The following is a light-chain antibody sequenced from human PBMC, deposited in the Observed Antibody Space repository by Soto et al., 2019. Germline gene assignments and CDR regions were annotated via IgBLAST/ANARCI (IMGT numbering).Light chain of an antibody. J-gene: IGKJ5*01. CDR2: GAS. CDR3: QQRSNWTPIT. CDR1: QSVSSIY. V-gene: IGKV3-11*01. Sequence: EILMTQSPGTLSLSPGERATLSCGASQSVSSIYLAWYQQKPGQAHRLLIYGASNRAAGIPARFSGSGSGTDFTLTINSLEPEDFAVYYCQQRSNWTPITFGQGTRWRL.